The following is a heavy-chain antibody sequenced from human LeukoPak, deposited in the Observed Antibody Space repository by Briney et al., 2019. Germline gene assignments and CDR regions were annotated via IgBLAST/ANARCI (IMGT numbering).Heavy chain of an antibody. CDR2: ISSSSTYI. D-gene: IGHD1/OR15-1a*01. Sequence: GGSLRLSCAASGFAFNFYSMNWVRQAPGKGLEWVSSISSSSTYISYADSLKGRFTISRDDAKNSLYLQMNSLRAEDTAVYYCARGDRNMDYWGQGTLVTVSS. J-gene: IGHJ4*02. V-gene: IGHV3-21*01. CDR1: GFAFNFYS. CDR3: ARGDRNMDY.